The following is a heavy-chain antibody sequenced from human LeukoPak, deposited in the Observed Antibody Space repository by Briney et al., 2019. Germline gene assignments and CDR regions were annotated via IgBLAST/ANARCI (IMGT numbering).Heavy chain of an antibody. J-gene: IGHJ4*02. D-gene: IGHD4-23*01. CDR1: GGSISSSSYY. V-gene: IGHV4-39*01. Sequence: SETLSLTCTVSGGSISSSSYYWGWIRQPPGKGLEWIGSIYYSGSTYYNPSLKSRVTISVDTSKNQFSLKLSSVTAADTAVYYCARYDYGGMRGGYWGQGTLVTVSS. CDR3: ARYDYGGMRGGY. CDR2: IYYSGST.